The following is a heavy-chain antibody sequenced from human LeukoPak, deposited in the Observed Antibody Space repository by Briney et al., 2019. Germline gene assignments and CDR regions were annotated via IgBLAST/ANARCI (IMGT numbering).Heavy chain of an antibody. D-gene: IGHD2-15*01. J-gene: IGHJ6*02. CDR2: IWYDGSNT. Sequence: GGSMRPSCAASGFTFSSYGMHWVRQAPGKGLEWVAVIWYDGSNTYYADSVKGRFTISRDKSKNTLYLQMNSLRAEDTAVYYCARDAAATDGMDVWGQGTTVTVSS. CDR3: ARDAAATDGMDV. CDR1: GFTFSSYG. V-gene: IGHV3-33*01.